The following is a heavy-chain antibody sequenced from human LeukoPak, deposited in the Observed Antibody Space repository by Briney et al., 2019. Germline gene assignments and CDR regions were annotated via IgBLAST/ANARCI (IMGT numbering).Heavy chain of an antibody. CDR1: GFTFSSYW. CDR3: ARDFYGPYYYYGMDV. D-gene: IGHD2/OR15-2a*01. V-gene: IGHV3-7*05. Sequence: GGSLRLSCAASGFTFSSYWMSWVRQAPGKGLEWVANINQDGSEKYHVDSVKGRFTISRDNAKNSLSLQMNSLRAEDTAVYYCARDFYGPYYYYGMDVWAKGPRSPSP. CDR2: INQDGSEK. J-gene: IGHJ6*02.